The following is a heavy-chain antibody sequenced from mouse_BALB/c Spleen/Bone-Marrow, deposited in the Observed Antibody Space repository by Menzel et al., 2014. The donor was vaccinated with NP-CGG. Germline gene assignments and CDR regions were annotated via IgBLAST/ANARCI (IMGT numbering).Heavy chain of an antibody. CDR2: IDPSDSYT. Sequence: VQLQQSGAELVKPGASVKLSCKASGYTFTSYWMHWVKQRPGQGLEWIGEIDPSDSYTNYNQKFKGKATLTVDKSSSTAYMQLSSLTSEDSAVYYCARDSITTGVATDYWGQGTPPTVSS. V-gene: IGHV1-69*02. CDR1: GYTFTSYW. J-gene: IGHJ2*01. CDR3: ARDSITTGVATDY. D-gene: IGHD1-1*01.